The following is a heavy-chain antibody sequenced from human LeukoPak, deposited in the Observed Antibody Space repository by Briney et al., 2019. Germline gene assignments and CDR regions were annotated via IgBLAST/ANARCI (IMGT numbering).Heavy chain of an antibody. J-gene: IGHJ5*02. CDR1: GGSISSSSYY. Sequence: SETLSLTCTVSGGSISSSSYYWGWIRQPPGKGLEWIGSIYYSGSTYYNPSLKSRVTISVDTSKNQFSLKLSSVTAADTAVYYCARAYDPNDYGDLNWFDPWGQGTLVTVSS. V-gene: IGHV4-39*07. D-gene: IGHD4-17*01. CDR3: ARAYDPNDYGDLNWFDP. CDR2: IYYSGST.